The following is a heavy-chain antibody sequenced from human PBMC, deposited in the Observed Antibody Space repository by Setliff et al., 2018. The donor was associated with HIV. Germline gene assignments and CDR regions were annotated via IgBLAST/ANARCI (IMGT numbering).Heavy chain of an antibody. V-gene: IGHV5-51*01. CDR2: IYPADSDI. CDR3: ARRSSTTGWYYLDQ. J-gene: IGHJ4*02. Sequence: ESLKISCKGSGYNFTNYWIAWVRQMPGKGLEWMGIIYPADSDIKFSPSFQGQVTISVDRSINTAYLQWSSLKASDSAMFYCARRSSTTGWYYLDQWGQGTLVTVSS. CDR1: GYNFTNYW. D-gene: IGHD6-19*01.